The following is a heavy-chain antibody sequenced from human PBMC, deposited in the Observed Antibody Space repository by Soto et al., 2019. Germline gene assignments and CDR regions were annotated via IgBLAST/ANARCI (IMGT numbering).Heavy chain of an antibody. D-gene: IGHD6-13*01. CDR2: IYYSGTT. J-gene: IGHJ4*02. Sequence: SETLSLTCTVSGGSITNGGYYWSWIRQHPGKGLEWIGYIYYSGTTYYNPSLKSRLTISLDTLYLQMNSLRAEDTAVYYCYSGYSSSWRLDYWGQGTQVTVSS. CDR3: YSGYSSSWRLDY. V-gene: IGHV4-31*03. CDR1: GGSITNGGYY.